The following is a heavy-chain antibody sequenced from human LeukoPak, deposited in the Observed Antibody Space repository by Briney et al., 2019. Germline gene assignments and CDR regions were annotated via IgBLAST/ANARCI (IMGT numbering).Heavy chain of an antibody. D-gene: IGHD2-2*01. Sequence: SGTLCLTCAVSGGSISNSNWWSWVRQPPGKGLEWTGEIYHSGSTNYNPSLKSRVTISVDKSKNQFSLKLSSVTAADTAVYYCARHGLIVVVPAAELSMDDWGKGTTVTVTS. CDR3: ARHGLIVVVPAAELSMDD. V-gene: IGHV4-4*02. CDR1: GGSISNSNW. J-gene: IGHJ6*04. CDR2: IYHSGST.